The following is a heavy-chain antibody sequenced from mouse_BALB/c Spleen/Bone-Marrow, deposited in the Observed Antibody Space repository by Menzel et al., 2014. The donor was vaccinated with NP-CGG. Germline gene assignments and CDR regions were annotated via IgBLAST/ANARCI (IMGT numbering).Heavy chain of an antibody. CDR2: ILPGSGST. CDR1: GYTFSSYW. CDR3: ARSGDYDENY. D-gene: IGHD2-4*01. V-gene: IGHV1-9*01. Sequence: QVQLKESGAELMKPGASVKISCKATGYTFSSYWIEWVKQRPGHGLEWIGEILPGSGSTNYNEKFKGKATFTADTSSNTAYMQLGSLTSEDSAVYYCARSGDYDENYWGQGTLVTVSA. J-gene: IGHJ3*01.